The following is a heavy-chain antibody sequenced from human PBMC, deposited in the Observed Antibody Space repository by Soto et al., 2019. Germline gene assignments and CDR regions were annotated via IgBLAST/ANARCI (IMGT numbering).Heavy chain of an antibody. CDR2: ISAYNGNT. V-gene: IGHV1-18*01. CDR3: ARAKYKLIAAAGQNYFDY. CDR1: GYTFTSYG. J-gene: IGHJ4*02. Sequence: ASVKVSCKASGYTFTSYGISWVRQAPGQGLEWMGWISAYNGNTNYAQKLQGRVTITTDTSTSTAYMELRSLRSDDTAVYYCARAKYKLIAAAGQNYFDYWGQGTLVTVSS. D-gene: IGHD6-13*01.